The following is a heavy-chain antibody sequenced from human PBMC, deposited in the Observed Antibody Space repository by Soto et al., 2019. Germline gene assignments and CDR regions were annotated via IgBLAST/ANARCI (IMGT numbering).Heavy chain of an antibody. CDR1: GYTFSSSG. J-gene: IGHJ4*02. Sequence: QVQLVQSGAEVKKPGASVKVSCKASGYTFSSSGFSWVRQAPGQGLEWMGWVSAATGNTNYAQKHQSRVTMTTETSPNTAYLELRSLRSDDTAVYYCARDEGGGLRWPADYRGQGTPVTVSS. CDR3: ARDEGGGLRWPADY. CDR2: VSAATGNT. D-gene: IGHD4-17*01. V-gene: IGHV1-18*01.